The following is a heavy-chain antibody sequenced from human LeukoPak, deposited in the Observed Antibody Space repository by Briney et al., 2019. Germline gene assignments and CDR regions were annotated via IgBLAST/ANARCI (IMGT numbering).Heavy chain of an antibody. D-gene: IGHD6-6*01. V-gene: IGHV4-59*01. CDR2: IYYSGST. Sequence: SETLSLTCAVYGGSFSSYYWSWIRQPPGKGLEWIGYIYYSGSTNYNPSLKSRVTISVDTSKNQFSLKLSSVTAADTAVYYCAKDHLRKQLPMGWGQGTLVTVSS. CDR1: GGSFSSYY. J-gene: IGHJ4*02. CDR3: AKDHLRKQLPMG.